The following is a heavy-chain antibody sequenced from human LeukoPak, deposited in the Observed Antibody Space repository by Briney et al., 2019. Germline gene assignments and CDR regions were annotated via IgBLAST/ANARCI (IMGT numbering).Heavy chain of an antibody. CDR3: ARVEEGYGSGRRGNFYYYYMDV. CDR2: KYYRGST. J-gene: IGHJ6*03. V-gene: IGHV4-39*07. CDR1: GGSISSSYY. Sequence: SETLSLTCTVSGGSISSSYYWGWIRQPPGKGLEWIGNKYYRGSTYYNPSLKSRVTISVDTSKNQFSLKLSSVTTADTAVYYCARVEEGYGSGRRGNFYYYYMDVWGKGTTVTISS. D-gene: IGHD3-10*01.